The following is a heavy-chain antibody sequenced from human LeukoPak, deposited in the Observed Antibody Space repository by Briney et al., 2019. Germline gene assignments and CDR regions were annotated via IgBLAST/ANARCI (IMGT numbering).Heavy chain of an antibody. J-gene: IGHJ4*02. CDR2: ISSSGSTI. CDR1: GFTFSSYE. CDR3: ASVPVATYIDY. D-gene: IGHD1-26*01. V-gene: IGHV3-48*03. Sequence: PGGSLRLSCAASGFTFSSYEMNGVRQAPGKGLGWVSYISSSGSTIYYADSVKGRFTISRDNAKNSLYLQMNSLRAEDTAVYYCASVPVATYIDYWGQETLVTVSS.